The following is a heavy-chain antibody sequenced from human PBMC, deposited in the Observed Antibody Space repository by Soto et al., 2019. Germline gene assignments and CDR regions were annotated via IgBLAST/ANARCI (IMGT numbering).Heavy chain of an antibody. CDR2: IYHSGST. V-gene: IGHV4-30-2*06. J-gene: IGHJ5*02. CDR1: GGSISSGGYS. CDR3: AVSNYDFWSGYSNWFDP. D-gene: IGHD3-3*01. Sequence: SETLSLTCAVSGGSISSGGYSWSWIRQSPGKGLEWIGYIYHSGSTYYNPSLKSRVTISVDRSKNQFSLKLSSVTAADTAVYYCAVSNYDFWSGYSNWFDPWGQGTLVTVSS.